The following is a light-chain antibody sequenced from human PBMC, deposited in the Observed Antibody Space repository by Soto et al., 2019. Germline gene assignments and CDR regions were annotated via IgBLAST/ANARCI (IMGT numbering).Light chain of an antibody. CDR1: QGIRTY. Sequence: DIQITQSPSSLSESAGDRVTITCRASQGIRTYLNWYQQKPGKAPKLLIYAASSLQSGVLSRFSGSGSETDFTLTISSLQPEDFATYSCQQSYSTTWTFGQGTKVDIK. CDR3: QQSYSTTWT. J-gene: IGKJ1*01. CDR2: AAS. V-gene: IGKV1-39*01.